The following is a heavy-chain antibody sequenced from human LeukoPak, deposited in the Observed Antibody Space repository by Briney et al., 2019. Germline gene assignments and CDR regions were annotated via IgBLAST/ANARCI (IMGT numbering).Heavy chain of an antibody. J-gene: IGHJ6*03. CDR1: GYSISSGYY. V-gene: IGHV4-38-2*02. Sequence: SETLSLTCTVSGYSISSGYYWGWIRQPPGKGLEWIGSIYHSGSTYYNPSLKSRVTISVDTSKNQFSLKLSSVTAADTAVYYCASGRFSRMDVWGKGTTVTISS. D-gene: IGHD3-3*01. CDR2: IYHSGST. CDR3: ASGRFSRMDV.